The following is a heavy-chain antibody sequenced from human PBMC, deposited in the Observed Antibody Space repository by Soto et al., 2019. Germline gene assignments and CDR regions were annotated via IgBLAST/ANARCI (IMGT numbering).Heavy chain of an antibody. CDR3: AKVQQLGRGY. Sequence: EVQLLESGGGLVQPRGSLRLSCAASGFTFSSYAMSWVRQSPGKGLEWVSAISGSGGSTYYADYVKGRFTISRDNSKNTLYVQMNSLRAEDTAVYYCAKVQQLGRGYWGQGTLVTVSS. J-gene: IGHJ4*02. D-gene: IGHD6-13*01. V-gene: IGHV3-23*01. CDR2: ISGSGGST. CDR1: GFTFSSYA.